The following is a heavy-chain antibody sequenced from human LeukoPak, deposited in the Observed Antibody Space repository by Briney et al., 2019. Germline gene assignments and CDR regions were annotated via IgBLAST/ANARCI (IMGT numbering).Heavy chain of an antibody. CDR2: IRYDGTNK. D-gene: IGHD3-9*01. J-gene: IGHJ4*02. CDR3: AREDYDILTGYYRHFDY. Sequence: GGSLRLSCAASGFTFSSYGMYWVRQTPGKGLEWVAFIRYDGTNKHYADSVKGRFTISRDNSKNTLYLQMNSLRPEDTAVYYCAREDYDILTGYYRHFDYWGQGTLVTVSS. V-gene: IGHV3-30*02. CDR1: GFTFSSYG.